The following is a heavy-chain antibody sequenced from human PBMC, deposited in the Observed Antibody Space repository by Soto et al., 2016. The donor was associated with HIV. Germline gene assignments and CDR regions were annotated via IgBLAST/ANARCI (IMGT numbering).Heavy chain of an antibody. V-gene: IGHV1-46*01. J-gene: IGHJ4*02. CDR3: ARDYYQYYYDSSGYLWD. Sequence: QVQLVQSGAEVKKPGASVKVSCKASGYTFTNYYIHWVRQAPGQGLEWMGIINPSGGSTSYAQKFQGRVTMTRDTSTSTVYMELSSLRSDDTAVYYCARDYYQYYYDSSGYLWDWGQGTLVTVSS. CDR2: INPSGGST. CDR1: GYTFTNYY. D-gene: IGHD3-22*01.